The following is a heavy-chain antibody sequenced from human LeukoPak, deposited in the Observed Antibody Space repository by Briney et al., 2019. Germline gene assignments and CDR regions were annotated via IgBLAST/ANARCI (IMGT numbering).Heavy chain of an antibody. J-gene: IGHJ4*02. V-gene: IGHV4-59*08. CDR1: GGSISSYY. Sequence: SETLSLTCTVSGGSISSYYWSWIRQPPGKGLEWIGYIYYSGSTNYNPSLKSRVTISVDTSKNQFSLKLSSVTAADTAVYYCARGQSNSAAYFTYYWGPGTLVTVSS. D-gene: IGHD2/OR15-2a*01. CDR2: IYYSGST. CDR3: ARGQSNSAAYFTYY.